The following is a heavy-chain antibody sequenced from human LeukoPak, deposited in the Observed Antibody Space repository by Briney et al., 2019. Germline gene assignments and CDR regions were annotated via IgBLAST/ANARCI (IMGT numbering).Heavy chain of an antibody. CDR3: ARHGSAAAREFDY. CDR1: GGSISSSSYY. V-gene: IGHV4-39*01. J-gene: IGHJ4*02. CDR2: IYYSGST. Sequence: SETLSLTCTVSGGSISSSSYYLGWIRQPPGKGLEWIGSIYYSGSTYYNPSLKSRVTISVDTSKNQFSLKLSSVTAADTAVYYCARHGSAAAREFDYWGQGTLVTVSS. D-gene: IGHD6-13*01.